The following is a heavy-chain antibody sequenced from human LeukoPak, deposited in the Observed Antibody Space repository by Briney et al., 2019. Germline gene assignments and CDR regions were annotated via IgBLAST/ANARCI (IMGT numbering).Heavy chain of an antibody. Sequence: GGSPRLSCAASGFTFSSYWMSWVRQAPGKGLEWVANIKQDGSEKYYVDSVKGRFTISRDNAKNSLYLQMNSLRAEDTAVYYCARYDPYVYYYMDVWGKGTTVTVSS. CDR3: ARYDPYVYYYMDV. D-gene: IGHD1-1*01. J-gene: IGHJ6*03. CDR2: IKQDGSEK. V-gene: IGHV3-7*01. CDR1: GFTFSSYW.